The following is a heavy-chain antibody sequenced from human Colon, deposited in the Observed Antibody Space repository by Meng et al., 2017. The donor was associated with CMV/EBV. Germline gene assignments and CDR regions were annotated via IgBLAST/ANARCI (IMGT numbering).Heavy chain of an antibody. CDR3: ARVRGQQLVTIDY. J-gene: IGHJ4*02. CDR2: INSDGSST. V-gene: IGHV3-74*01. CDR1: VFTFSSYW. Sequence: RLVGSGGGLVQPGGSLRLSCAAFVFTFSSYWMHWVRQAPGKGLVWVSRINSDGSSTVYADSVKGRFTISRDNAKNTLYLQMNSLRAEDTAIYYCARVRGQQLVTIDYWGQGTLVTVSS. D-gene: IGHD6-13*01.